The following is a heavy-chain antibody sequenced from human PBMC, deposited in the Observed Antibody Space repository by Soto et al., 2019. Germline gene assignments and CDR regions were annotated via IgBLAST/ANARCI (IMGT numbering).Heavy chain of an antibody. D-gene: IGHD3-22*01. CDR3: AKDLYYDSSGYYSYSGMDV. V-gene: IGHV3-15*01. CDR2: IKSKTDGGTT. Sequence: GGSLRLSCAASGFTFSDAWMSWVRQAPGKGLEWVGRIKSKTDGGTTDYAAPVKGRFTISRDDSKNTLYLQMNSLRAEDTAVYYCAKDLYYDSSGYYSYSGMDVWGQGTTVTVSS. J-gene: IGHJ6*02. CDR1: GFTFSDAW.